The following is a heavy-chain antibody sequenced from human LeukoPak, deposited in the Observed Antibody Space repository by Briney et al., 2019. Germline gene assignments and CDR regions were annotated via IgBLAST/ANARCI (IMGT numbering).Heavy chain of an antibody. D-gene: IGHD2-15*01. CDR3: ARKIGTYCSGGSCHLNWFDP. J-gene: IGHJ5*02. CDR2: MNPNSGYT. CDR1: GYTFTSYD. V-gene: IGHV1-8*01. Sequence: ASVKASCKGSGYTFTSYDINWVRQATGQGVEWMGWMNPNSGYTGYAQKFQGRVTMTMNTSISTAYMELSSLRSEDTAVYYCARKIGTYCSGGSCHLNWFDPWGQGTLVTVSS.